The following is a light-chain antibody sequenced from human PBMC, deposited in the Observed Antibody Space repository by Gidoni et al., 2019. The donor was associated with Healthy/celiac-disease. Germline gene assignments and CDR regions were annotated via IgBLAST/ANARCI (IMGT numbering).Light chain of an antibody. V-gene: IGKV1-5*03. CDR3: HQYNSYLCS. CDR1: QSISSW. Sequence: DIQMTQSPSTLSASVGERVTITCRASQSISSWLAWYQQKPGKAPKLLIYKASSLESGVPSRFSGSGSGTEFTLTISSLQPDDFATYYCHQYNSYLCSFGQGTKLEIK. CDR2: KAS. J-gene: IGKJ2*04.